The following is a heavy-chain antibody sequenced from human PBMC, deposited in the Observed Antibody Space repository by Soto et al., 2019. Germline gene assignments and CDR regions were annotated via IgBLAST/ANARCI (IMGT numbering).Heavy chain of an antibody. Sequence: EVQLVESRGGVIQPGGSLRLSCAASGFTVSSNYMSWVRQAPGKGLEWVSVIYSGGSTDYADSVKGRFTISRDNSKNTLYLQMNSLRAEDTAVYYCARGDGGEYFQHWGQGTLVTVSS. CDR2: IYSGGST. J-gene: IGHJ1*01. CDR1: GFTVSSNY. CDR3: ARGDGGEYFQH. D-gene: IGHD3-10*01. V-gene: IGHV3-53*01.